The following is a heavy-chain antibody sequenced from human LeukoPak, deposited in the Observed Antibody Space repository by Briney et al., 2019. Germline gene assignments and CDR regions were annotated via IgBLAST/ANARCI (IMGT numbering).Heavy chain of an antibody. CDR3: ARGGYDILTGTSFFDP. J-gene: IGHJ5*02. CDR2: ISSSGTYA. Sequence: KPGGSLRPSCVASGFTFSDYYMSWIRQAPGKGLQYVSYISSSGTYANYANSVKGRFTNSRDNAKNSLYLQMNSLRADDTAVHYCARGGYDILTGTSFFDPWGQGTLVTVSS. V-gene: IGHV3-11*05. D-gene: IGHD3-9*01. CDR1: GFTFSDYY.